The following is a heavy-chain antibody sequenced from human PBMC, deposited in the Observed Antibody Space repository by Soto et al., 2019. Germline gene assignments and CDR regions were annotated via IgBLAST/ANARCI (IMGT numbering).Heavy chain of an antibody. D-gene: IGHD3-22*01. J-gene: IGHJ3*02. V-gene: IGHV1-3*01. CDR1: GYTFTGYA. CDR2: INAGNGNT. Sequence: ASVKVSCKASGYTFTGYAMHWVRQAPGQRLEWMGWINAGNGNTKYSQKFQGRVTITRDTSASTAYMELSSLRSEDTAVYYCARCHYYDSSGYYGPVAFDIWGQGTMVTVSS. CDR3: ARCHYYDSSGYYGPVAFDI.